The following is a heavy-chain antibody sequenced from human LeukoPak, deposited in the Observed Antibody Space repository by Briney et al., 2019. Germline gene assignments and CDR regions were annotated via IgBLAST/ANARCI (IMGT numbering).Heavy chain of an antibody. CDR3: ARRAYLSQLGVDWFDP. D-gene: IGHD2-21*01. Sequence: GESLKISCRVSGDGFAHYWIGWVRHMPGKGLQWVAITHPSDSTTHYSSSFQGRVTISADKAITTAYLQWYTLRTSDTAIYYCARRAYLSQLGVDWFDPWGQGTLVTVSS. J-gene: IGHJ5*02. CDR1: GDGFAHYW. CDR2: THPSDSTT. V-gene: IGHV5-51*01.